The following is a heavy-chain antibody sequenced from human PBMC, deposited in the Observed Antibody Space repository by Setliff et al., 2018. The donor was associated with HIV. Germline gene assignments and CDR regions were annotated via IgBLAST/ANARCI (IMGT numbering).Heavy chain of an antibody. CDR3: AHYIYGDWYFDL. Sequence: PTLVNPTQTLTLTYTFSGFSLSTSGVGVGWIRQPPGKALEWLALIYWDDDKRYSPSPKSRLTITKDTSKNQVVLTMSNMDPVDTATYYCAHYIYGDWYFDLWGRGTLVIVSS. D-gene: IGHD4-17*01. J-gene: IGHJ2*01. V-gene: IGHV2-5*02. CDR2: IYWDDDK. CDR1: GFSLSTSGVG.